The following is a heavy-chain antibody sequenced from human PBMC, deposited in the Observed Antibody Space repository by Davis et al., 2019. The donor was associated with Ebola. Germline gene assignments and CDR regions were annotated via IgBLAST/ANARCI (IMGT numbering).Heavy chain of an antibody. CDR3: ARSYYDLWGGSYYYYVMDV. D-gene: IGHD3-3*01. CDR1: GFTFSSYS. CDR2: ISSSSSYI. V-gene: IGHV3-21*01. J-gene: IGHJ6*02. Sequence: GESLKISCAASGFTFSSYSMNWVRQAPGKGLEWVSSISSSSSYIYYADSVKGRFTISRDNAKNSLYLQMNSLRAEDTAVYYCARSYYDLWGGSYYYYVMDVWGQGTTVTVSS.